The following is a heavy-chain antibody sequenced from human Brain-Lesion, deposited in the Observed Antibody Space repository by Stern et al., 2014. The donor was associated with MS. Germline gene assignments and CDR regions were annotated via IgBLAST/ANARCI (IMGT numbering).Heavy chain of an antibody. CDR1: GGSISRSTYY. J-gene: IGHJ4*02. Sequence: QVQLQQSGPGLVKPSETLSLTCTVSGGSISRSTYYWGWIRQPPGKGLEWIGNIYYSGPPYCAPPLKNRVPISVHAATTRSPLKLNSVTAADTAVYYCARLTGIIDSWGQGTLVAVSS. CDR3: ARLTGIIDS. V-gene: IGHV4-39*01. D-gene: IGHD5-24*01. CDR2: IYYSGPP.